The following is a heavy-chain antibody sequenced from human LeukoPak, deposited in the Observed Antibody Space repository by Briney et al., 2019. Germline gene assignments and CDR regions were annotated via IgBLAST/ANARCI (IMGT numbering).Heavy chain of an antibody. Sequence: GASVTVSFKSSGGTFISYAISWVRQAPGQGLEWMGRIIPILGIANYAQKFQGRVTITADKSTSTAYMELSSLRSEDTAVYYCARDGGYSGYDSYFDYWGQGTLVTVSS. CDR1: GGTFISYA. CDR3: ARDGGYSGYDSYFDY. D-gene: IGHD5-12*01. CDR2: IIPILGIA. J-gene: IGHJ4*02. V-gene: IGHV1-69*04.